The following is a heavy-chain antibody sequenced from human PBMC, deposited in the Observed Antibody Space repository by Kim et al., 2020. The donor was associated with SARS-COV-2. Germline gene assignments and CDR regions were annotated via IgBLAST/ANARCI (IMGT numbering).Heavy chain of an antibody. V-gene: IGHV4-59*08. CDR1: GESISIWH. J-gene: IGHJ4*02. CDR2: VPYSGRP. D-gene: IGHD2-2*01. Sequence: SETLSLTCTVSGESISIWHWSWIRQSPGKGLEWIGYVPYSGRPTYSPSLSSRVTISVDTSKSQFSLRLTSVTAADTAVYYCARQFTISLADPASYYFDAWSQGTLVTVSA. CDR3: ARQFTISLADPASYYFDA.